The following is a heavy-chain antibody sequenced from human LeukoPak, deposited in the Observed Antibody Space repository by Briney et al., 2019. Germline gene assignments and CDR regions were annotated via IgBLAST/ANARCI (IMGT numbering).Heavy chain of an antibody. CDR1: GDSVSSKSAS. CDR2: TYYRSKWYD. CDR3: VRDGLGSPNWFDP. J-gene: IGHJ5*02. Sequence: SQTLSLTCAISGDSVSSKSASWNWIRQSPSRGLEWLGRTYYRSKWYDDYAVSVKSRITINPDTSKNQFSLHLNPVTPEDTAVYYCVRDGLGSPNWFDPWGQGTLVTVSS. V-gene: IGHV6-1*01.